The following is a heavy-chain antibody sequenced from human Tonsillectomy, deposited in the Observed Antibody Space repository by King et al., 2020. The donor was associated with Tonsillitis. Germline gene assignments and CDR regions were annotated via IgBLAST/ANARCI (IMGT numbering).Heavy chain of an antibody. CDR1: GGSISGTY. D-gene: IGHD1-14*01. J-gene: IGHJ4*02. CDR2: IFYSGNT. V-gene: IGHV4-59*01. CDR3: ARYGTSNYKYLDY. Sequence: VQLQESGPGLVKPSETLSLTCTVSGGSISGTYWSWIRQPPGRGLEWIGWIFYSGNTIYNPSLKSRVTISVDTSKNQFSLRLTSVTAADTAIYYCARYGTSNYKYLDYWGQGTLVTVSS.